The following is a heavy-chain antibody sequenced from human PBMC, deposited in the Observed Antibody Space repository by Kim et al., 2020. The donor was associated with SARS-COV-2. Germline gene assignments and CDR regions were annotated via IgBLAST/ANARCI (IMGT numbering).Heavy chain of an antibody. CDR2: IYYSGST. CDR1: GGSISSGGYY. V-gene: IGHV4-31*03. D-gene: IGHD3-10*01. J-gene: IGHJ6*02. Sequence: SETLSLTCTVSGGSISSGGYYWSWIRQHPGKGLEWIGYIYYSGSTYSNPSLKSRVTISVDTSKNQFSLKLSSVTAADTAVYYCASDHLVRGVIMAHYYYGMDVWGQGTTVTVSS. CDR3: ASDHLVRGVIMAHYYYGMDV.